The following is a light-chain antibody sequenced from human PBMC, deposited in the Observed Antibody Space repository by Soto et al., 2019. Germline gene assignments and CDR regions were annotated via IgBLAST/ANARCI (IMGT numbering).Light chain of an antibody. CDR1: QSVSSSY. CDR3: QQYGSSPWT. J-gene: IGKJ1*01. CDR2: GAS. V-gene: IGKV3-20*01. Sequence: EIVLPQSPGTLSLSPGERATLSCRASQSVSSSYLAWYQQKPGQAPRLLIYGASSRATGIPDRFSGSGPGTDFTLTISRLEPEDFAVYYCQQYGSSPWTFGQGTKVDIK.